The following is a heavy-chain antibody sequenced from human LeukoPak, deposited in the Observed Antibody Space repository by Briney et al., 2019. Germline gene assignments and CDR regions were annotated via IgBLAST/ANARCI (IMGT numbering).Heavy chain of an antibody. Sequence: SQTLSLTCTVSGGSISSGGDYWSLIRQHPGKGLEWIGYIYYTGSTYYNPSLKSRITISVDTSKNQFSLNLSSMTAADTAVYYCARAAWRGTNSRDAFDIWGQGTVVTVSS. CDR2: IYYTGST. J-gene: IGHJ3*02. D-gene: IGHD4/OR15-4a*01. CDR1: GGSISSGGDY. V-gene: IGHV4-31*03. CDR3: ARAAWRGTNSRDAFDI.